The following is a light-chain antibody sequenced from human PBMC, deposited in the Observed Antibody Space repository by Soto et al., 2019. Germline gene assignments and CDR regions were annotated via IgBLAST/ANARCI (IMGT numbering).Light chain of an antibody. CDR1: QNVHSD. Sequence: EVVMTQSPDTLSVSPGDGATLSCRASQNVHSDLAWYQQKPGQAPRLVIYDTSTRATDIPVRFTGGGSGTVFTLTLGSLKSEDVAVYYCQQYNNWPLTFGGGTKVEIK. CDR3: QQYNNWPLT. CDR2: DTS. J-gene: IGKJ4*01. V-gene: IGKV3-15*01.